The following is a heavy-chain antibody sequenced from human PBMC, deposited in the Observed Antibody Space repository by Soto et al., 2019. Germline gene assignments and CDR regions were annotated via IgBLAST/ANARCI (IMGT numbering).Heavy chain of an antibody. D-gene: IGHD2-15*01. J-gene: IGHJ4*02. CDR3: ARRYGGTFDY. Sequence: SETLSLTCTVSGGSISSIYYWGWIRQPPGKGLEWIGYIYYSGSTNYNPSLKSRVTISVDTSKNQFSLKLSSVTAADTAVYYCARRYGGTFDYWGQGTLVTVSS. V-gene: IGHV4-61*05. CDR1: GGSISSIYY. CDR2: IYYSGST.